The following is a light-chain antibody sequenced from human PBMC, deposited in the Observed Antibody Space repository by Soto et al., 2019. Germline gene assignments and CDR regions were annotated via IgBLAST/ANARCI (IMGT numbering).Light chain of an antibody. CDR3: QQRSNWPLT. CDR2: GTS. Sequence: EIVLTQSPATLSLSPGERATLSCRASQSVSSYLAWYQQKPGQAPRLLIYGTSTRDTGIPARFSGSGSGTDFTLTISSLEPEDFAVYYCQQRSNWPLTFGGGTKVDIK. V-gene: IGKV3-11*01. CDR1: QSVSSY. J-gene: IGKJ4*01.